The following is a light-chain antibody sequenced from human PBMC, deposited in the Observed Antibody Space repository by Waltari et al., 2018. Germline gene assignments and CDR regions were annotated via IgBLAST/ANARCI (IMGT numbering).Light chain of an antibody. CDR3: SSYTTSSTVV. V-gene: IGLV2-14*03. Sequence: QSALTQPASVSGSPGQSITISCTGTSSDVGAYNYVSWYRQHPGPAPQLLSFDYSHRASGVSNRFSGSKSGNTASLTISGLQAEDEADYYCSSYTTSSTVVFGGGTKLTVL. J-gene: IGLJ2*01. CDR2: DYS. CDR1: SSDVGAYNY.